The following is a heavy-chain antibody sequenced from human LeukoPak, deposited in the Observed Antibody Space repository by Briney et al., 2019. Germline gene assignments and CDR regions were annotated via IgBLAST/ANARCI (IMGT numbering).Heavy chain of an antibody. CDR2: IAGGDEST. J-gene: IGHJ4*02. D-gene: IGHD6-13*01. CDR1: GFIFNTNG. CDR3: VRYRVTWYHFDY. V-gene: IGHV3-23*01. Sequence: PGGSLRLSCAISGFIFNTNGMSWVRQSPGKGLEWLATIAGGDESTYYADSVKGRFTISRDNSKNTLSLEMHSLRAEDTAVYYCVRYRVTWYHFDYWGQGTLVTVSS.